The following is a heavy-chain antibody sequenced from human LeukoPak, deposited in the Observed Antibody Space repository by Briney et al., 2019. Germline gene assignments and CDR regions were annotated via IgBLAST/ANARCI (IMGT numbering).Heavy chain of an antibody. CDR3: ARAYGELSWDY. CDR1: GGSISSSISSSTYY. J-gene: IGHJ4*02. V-gene: IGHV4-39*07. Sequence: PSETLSLTCTVSGGSISSSISSSTYYWGWVRQPPGKGLEWIGSFDYGGNTYHNPSLKSRVTIPVDTSKNQFSLKLSSVSAADTAVYYCARAYGELSWDYWGQGTLVTVSS. D-gene: IGHD3-10*01. CDR2: FDYGGNT.